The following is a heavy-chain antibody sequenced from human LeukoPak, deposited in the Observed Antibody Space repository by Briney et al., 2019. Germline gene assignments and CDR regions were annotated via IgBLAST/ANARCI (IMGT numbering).Heavy chain of an antibody. CDR1: GGSFSGYY. J-gene: IGHJ4*02. Sequence: PSETLSLTCAVYGGSFSGYYWSWIRQPPGKGLEWIGYIYYSGSTNYNPSLKSRVTISVDTSKNQFSLKLSSVTAADTAVYYCARVGCGGGSCYNDYWGQGTLVTVSS. V-gene: IGHV4-59*01. CDR2: IYYSGST. D-gene: IGHD2-15*01. CDR3: ARVGCGGGSCYNDY.